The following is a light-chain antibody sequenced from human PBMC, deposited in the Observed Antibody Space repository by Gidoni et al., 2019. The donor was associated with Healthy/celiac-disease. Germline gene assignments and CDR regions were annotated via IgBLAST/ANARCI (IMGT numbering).Light chain of an antibody. V-gene: IGKV3-11*01. J-gene: IGKJ4*01. CDR1: QSVSSY. CDR2: DAS. CDR3: QQRSNWPLT. Sequence: PATLSLSPGERATLSCRASQSVSSYLAWYQQKPGQAPRLLIYDASNRATGIPARFSGSGSGTDFTLTISSLESEDFAVYYCQQRSNWPLTFGGGTKVEIK.